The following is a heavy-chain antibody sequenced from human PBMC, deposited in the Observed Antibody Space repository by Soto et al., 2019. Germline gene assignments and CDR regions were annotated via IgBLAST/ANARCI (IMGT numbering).Heavy chain of an antibody. CDR3: AVGGILASGYDTLDY. J-gene: IGHJ4*02. V-gene: IGHV4-39*07. Sequence: SETLSLTCTVSGGSISSSSYYWGWIRQPPGKGLEWIGSIYYSGSTYYNPSLKSRVTISVDTSKNQFSLKLSSVTAADTAVYYCAVGGILASGYDTLDYWGQGTLVTVSS. D-gene: IGHD5-12*01. CDR2: IYYSGST. CDR1: GGSISSSSYY.